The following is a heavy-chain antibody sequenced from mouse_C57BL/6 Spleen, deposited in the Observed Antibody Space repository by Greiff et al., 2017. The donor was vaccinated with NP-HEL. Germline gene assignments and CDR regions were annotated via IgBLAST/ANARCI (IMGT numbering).Heavy chain of an antibody. CDR2: FNPNYGTT. V-gene: IGHV1-39*01. CDR1: GYSFTDYN. J-gene: IGHJ3*01. D-gene: IGHD2-4*01. Sequence: EVQLQQSGPELVKPGASVKISCKASGYSFTDYNMNWVKQSNGKSLEWIGVFNPNYGTTSYNQKFKGKATLTVDQSSSTAYMQLNSLTSDDSAVYYCARTCYYDSAWFAYWGQGTLVTVSA. CDR3: ARTCYYDSAWFAY.